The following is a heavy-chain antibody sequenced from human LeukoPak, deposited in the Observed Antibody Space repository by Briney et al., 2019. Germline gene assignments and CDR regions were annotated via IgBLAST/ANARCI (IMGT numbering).Heavy chain of an antibody. CDR2: IYYSGST. CDR3: ARAPEYCSGGSCYLDIDY. D-gene: IGHD2-15*01. J-gene: IGHJ4*02. V-gene: IGHV4-59*08. CDR1: GGSISSYY. Sequence: SETLSLTCTVSGGSISSYYWSWIRQPPGKGLEWIGYIYYSGSTNYNPSLKSRVTISVDTSKNQFSLKLSSVTAADTAVYYCARAPEYCSGGSCYLDIDYWGQGTLVTVSS.